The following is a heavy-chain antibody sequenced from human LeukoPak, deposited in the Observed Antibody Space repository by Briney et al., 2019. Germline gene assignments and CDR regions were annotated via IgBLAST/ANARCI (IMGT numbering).Heavy chain of an antibody. CDR3: ARQVGWLQYTVWFDY. V-gene: IGHV4-39*01. CDR1: GGSISSSSYY. Sequence: SETLSLTCTVSGGSISSSSYYWGWIRQPPGKGLEWIGGIYYSGSTYYNPSLKSRVTISVDTSKNQFSLKLSSVTAADTAVYYCARQVGWLQYTVWFDYWGQGTLDTVSS. J-gene: IGHJ4*02. CDR2: IYYSGST. D-gene: IGHD5-24*01.